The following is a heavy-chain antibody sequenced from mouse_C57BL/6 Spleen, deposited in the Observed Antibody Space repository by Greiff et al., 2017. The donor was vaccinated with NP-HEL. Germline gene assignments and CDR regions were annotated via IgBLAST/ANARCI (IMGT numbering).Heavy chain of an antibody. Sequence: EVKLVESEGGLVQPGSSMKLSCTASGFTFSDYYMAWVRQVPEKGLEWVANINYDGSSTYYLDSLKSRFIISRDNAKNILYLQMSSLKSEDTATYYIARVIGALYFDVWGTGTTVTVSS. V-gene: IGHV5-16*01. D-gene: IGHD2-14*01. CDR2: INYDGSST. J-gene: IGHJ1*03. CDR1: GFTFSDYY. CDR3: ARVIGALYFDV.